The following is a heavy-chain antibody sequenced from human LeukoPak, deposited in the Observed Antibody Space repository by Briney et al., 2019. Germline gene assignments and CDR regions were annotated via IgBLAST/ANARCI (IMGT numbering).Heavy chain of an antibody. J-gene: IGHJ4*02. CDR3: ARGREIHGGSDTKLDDY. D-gene: IGHD3-10*01. CDR2: ISPRSGDT. Sequence: GASVTVSCKASGYSFTDYYMHWVRQAPGQGLEWMGWISPRSGDTSYAQTFQGRVTMTRDTSINTVDMDLSGLTSDDTAVFYCARGREIHGGSDTKLDDYWGQGTLVTVSS. CDR1: GYSFTDYY. V-gene: IGHV1-2*02.